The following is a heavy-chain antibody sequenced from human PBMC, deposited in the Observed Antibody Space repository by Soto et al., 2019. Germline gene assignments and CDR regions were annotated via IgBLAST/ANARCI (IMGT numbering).Heavy chain of an antibody. J-gene: IGHJ6*02. CDR1: GFTFSSYW. Sequence: EVQLVESGGGLVQPGGSLRLSCAASGFTFSSYWMSWVRQAPGKGLEWVANIKQDGSEKYYVDSVKGRFTISRDNAKNSLYRHMDSLRAEETAVYYCARDPNMVATRRDVYYSYGMDVWGQGTTVTVSS. D-gene: IGHD5-12*01. CDR3: ARDPNMVATRRDVYYSYGMDV. V-gene: IGHV3-7*01. CDR2: IKQDGSEK.